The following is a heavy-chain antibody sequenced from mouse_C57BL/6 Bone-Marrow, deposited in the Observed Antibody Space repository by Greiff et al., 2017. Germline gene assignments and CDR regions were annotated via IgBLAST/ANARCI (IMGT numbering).Heavy chain of an antibody. D-gene: IGHD1-1*02. J-gene: IGHJ1*03. CDR2: IDPSDSYT. Sequence: QVQLQQPGAELVKPGASVKLSCKASGYTFTSYWMQWVKQRPGQGLEWIGEIDPSDSYTNYNQKFKGKATLTVDTYSSTAYMQLSSLTSEDSAVYYCARGNYYGNYWYFDVWGTGTTVTVSS. CDR3: ARGNYYGNYWYFDV. CDR1: GYTFTSYW. V-gene: IGHV1-50*01.